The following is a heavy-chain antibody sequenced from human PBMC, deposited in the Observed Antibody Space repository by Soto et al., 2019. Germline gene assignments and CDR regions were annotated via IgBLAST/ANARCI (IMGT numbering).Heavy chain of an antibody. J-gene: IGHJ5*02. Sequence: HVQLAESGGGVVQPGRSLRLSCAASGFMFSLYGMHWVRQTTGKRLEWVSVIFSDGSKRYYADSVQDRFTISRDNSKNTLYLQMDSLTPEDTAVYYCGKDDLDIKGGARVVGTGPVGDLWGRGTLVTVSS. CDR2: IFSDGSKR. CDR1: GFMFSLYG. CDR3: GKDDLDIKGGARVVGTGPVGDL. V-gene: IGHV3-30*18. D-gene: IGHD2-21*02.